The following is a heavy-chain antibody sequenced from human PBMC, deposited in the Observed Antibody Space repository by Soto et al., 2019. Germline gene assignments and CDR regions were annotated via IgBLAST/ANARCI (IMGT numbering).Heavy chain of an antibody. Sequence: GGSLRLSCAASGFTFSSYGMHWVRQAPGKGLEWVAVISYDGSNKYYADSVKGRFTISRDNSKNTLYLQMNSLRAEDTAVYYCAKDYYYGSGSYFLPFIYYGMAVWGQGSTVTVSS. J-gene: IGHJ6*02. CDR1: GFTFSSYG. D-gene: IGHD3-10*01. CDR2: ISYDGSNK. V-gene: IGHV3-30*18. CDR3: AKDYYYGSGSYFLPFIYYGMAV.